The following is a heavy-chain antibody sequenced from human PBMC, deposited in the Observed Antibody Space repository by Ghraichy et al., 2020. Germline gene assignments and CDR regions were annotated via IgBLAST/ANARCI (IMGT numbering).Heavy chain of an antibody. J-gene: IGHJ4*02. CDR3: ASLEGFQQLTDY. V-gene: IGHV3-74*01. CDR1: GFTFSSYW. Sequence: GGSLRLSCAASGFTFSSYWMHWVRQAPGKGLVWVSRINSDGSSTSYADSVKGRFTISRDNAKNTLYLQMNSLRAEDTAVYYCASLEGFQQLTDYWGQGTLVTVSS. D-gene: IGHD6-13*01. CDR2: INSDGSST.